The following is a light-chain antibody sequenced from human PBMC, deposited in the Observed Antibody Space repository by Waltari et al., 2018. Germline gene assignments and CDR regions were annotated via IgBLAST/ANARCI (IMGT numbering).Light chain of an antibody. CDR3: VAWDDSLSGLWV. J-gene: IGLJ3*02. CDR1: SSNIGSNY. CDR2: RSV. Sequence: QSVLTQSPSASGTPGQRVTISCSGSSSNIGSNYVYWYQQRPGTAPKLLIYRSVQRPSGVPARFSGSKSGTSASLAISGLRSEDEGDYYCVAWDDSLSGLWVFGGGTKLTVL. V-gene: IGLV1-47*01.